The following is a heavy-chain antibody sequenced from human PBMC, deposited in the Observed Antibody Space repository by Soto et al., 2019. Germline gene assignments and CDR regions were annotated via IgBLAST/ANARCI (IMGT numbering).Heavy chain of an antibody. J-gene: IGHJ6*02. V-gene: IGHV3-30-3*01. D-gene: IGHD2-2*01. CDR2: ISYDGSNK. Sequence: GGSLRLSCAASGFTFSSYAMHWVRQAPGKGLEWVAVISYDGSNKYYADSVKGRFTISRDNSKNTLYLQMNSLRAEDTAVYYCARDRGGPIVVVPAATPYYYYGMDVWGQGTTVTVSS. CDR3: ARDRGGPIVVVPAATPYYYYGMDV. CDR1: GFTFSSYA.